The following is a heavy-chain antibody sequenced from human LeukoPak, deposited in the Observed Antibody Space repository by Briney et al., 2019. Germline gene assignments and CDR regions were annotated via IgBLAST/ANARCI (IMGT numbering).Heavy chain of an antibody. CDR3: ARGLSYSYYYMDV. V-gene: IGHV4-61*02. CDR2: IYTSGST. J-gene: IGHJ6*03. D-gene: IGHD6-19*01. Sequence: PSQTLSLTCTVSGGSISSGSYYWSWIRQPAGKGLEWIGRIYTSGSTNYNPSLKSRVTISVDTSKNQFSLKLSSVTAADTAVYYCARGLSYSYYYMDVWGKGTTVTISS. CDR1: GGSISSGSYY.